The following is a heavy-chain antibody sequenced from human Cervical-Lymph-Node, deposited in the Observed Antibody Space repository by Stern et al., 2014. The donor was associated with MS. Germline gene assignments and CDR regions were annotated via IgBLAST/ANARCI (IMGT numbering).Heavy chain of an antibody. V-gene: IGHV4-59*01. CDR2: IYYSGST. J-gene: IGHJ5*02. Sequence: QLQLQESGPGLVKPSETLSLTCTVSGGSLSSYYWSWIRQPPGQGLEWIGYIYYSGSTNYNPSLKSRVTISVDTSKNQFSLKLSSVTAADTAVYYCARGATQAFDPWGQGTLVTVSS. CDR3: ARGATQAFDP. CDR1: GGSLSSYY.